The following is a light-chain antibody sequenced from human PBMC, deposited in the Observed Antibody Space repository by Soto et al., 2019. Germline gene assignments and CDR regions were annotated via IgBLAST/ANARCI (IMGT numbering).Light chain of an antibody. CDR1: QSVSNN. Sequence: EIVMTQSPATLSVSPGERATLSCRVSQSVSNNLAWYQQKPGQAPRLLIYGASTMPTGIPARFSGSGSGTEFSLTISSLQSEDFAVYYCHQYNNWPPWTFGQGTKVEIK. J-gene: IGKJ1*01. CDR3: HQYNNWPPWT. V-gene: IGKV3-15*01. CDR2: GAS.